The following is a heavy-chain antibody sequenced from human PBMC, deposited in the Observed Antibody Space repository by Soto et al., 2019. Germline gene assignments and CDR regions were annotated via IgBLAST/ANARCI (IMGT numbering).Heavy chain of an antibody. CDR2: FDPEDGET. CDR3: ATWSKVAVESDY. J-gene: IGHJ4*02. D-gene: IGHD2-15*01. CDR1: GYTLTELS. Sequence: GASVKVSCKVSGYTLTELSMHWVRQAPGKGLEWMGGFDPEDGETIYAQKFQGRVTMTEDTSTDTAYMELSSLRSEDTAVYYCATWSKVAVESDYWGQGTLVTVSS. V-gene: IGHV1-24*01.